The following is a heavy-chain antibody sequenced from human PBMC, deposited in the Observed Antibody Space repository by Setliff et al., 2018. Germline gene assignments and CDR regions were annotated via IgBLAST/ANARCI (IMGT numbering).Heavy chain of an antibody. Sequence: AASVKVSCKTSGYLLTSYGLTWVRQAPGQGLDWVGWISPYNGHTNYAQKLQGRVTMTTDTSKSAAYMDLRGLRSDDTAVYYCAISTLSICSGGSCPNAFDVWGQGTMVTVSS. CDR1: GYLLTSYG. J-gene: IGHJ3*01. CDR2: ISPYNGHT. CDR3: AISTLSICSGGSCPNAFDV. V-gene: IGHV1-18*01. D-gene: IGHD2-15*01.